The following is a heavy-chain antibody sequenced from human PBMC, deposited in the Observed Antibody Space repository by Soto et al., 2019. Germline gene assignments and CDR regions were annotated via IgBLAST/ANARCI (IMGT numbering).Heavy chain of an antibody. CDR2: IYPGDSDT. CDR3: ARMDSSGLGIDY. V-gene: IGHV5-51*01. J-gene: IGHJ4*02. CDR1: GYSFTIYC. D-gene: IGHD3-22*01. Sequence: GESLKISCNGSGYSFTIYCIGLVLQMPGKGLEWMGMIYPGDSDTRYSPPFQGQVTISADKSISTAYLQWSSLKASDTAMYYCARMDSSGLGIDYWGQGTLVTVSS.